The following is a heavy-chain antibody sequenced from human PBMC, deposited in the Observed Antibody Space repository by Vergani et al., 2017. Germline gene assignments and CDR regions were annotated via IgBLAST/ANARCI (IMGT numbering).Heavy chain of an antibody. Sequence: QVQLVESGGGVVQPGGSLRLSCETSGFSFSRYNMHWVRQAPGKGLEWVACLRYDGNDKYYADSVKGRFSISRDTSKNTLYLQLDSLRGEDTAVYYCARDAPMGSDWGQGTLVTVSS. J-gene: IGHJ4*02. CDR2: LRYDGNDK. CDR1: GFSFSRYN. CDR3: ARDAPMGSD. V-gene: IGHV3-30*02. D-gene: IGHD3-10*01.